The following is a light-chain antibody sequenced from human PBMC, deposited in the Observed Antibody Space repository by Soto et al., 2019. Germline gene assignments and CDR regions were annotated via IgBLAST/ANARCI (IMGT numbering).Light chain of an antibody. Sequence: EIVLTQSPGTLSLSPGERGTLSCRASQRFGSSNLAWYQQKPGQAPRLLIYSTSSRATGIPDRFSGSGSGTDFTLTISRLEPEDFAVFYCQQYGSSPLTFGGGTKVDIK. V-gene: IGKV3-20*01. CDR2: STS. CDR1: QRFGSSN. CDR3: QQYGSSPLT. J-gene: IGKJ4*01.